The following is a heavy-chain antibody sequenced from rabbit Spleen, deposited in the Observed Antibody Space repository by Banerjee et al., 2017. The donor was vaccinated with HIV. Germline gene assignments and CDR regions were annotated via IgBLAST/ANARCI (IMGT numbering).Heavy chain of an antibody. J-gene: IGHJ6*01. CDR1: GFSFSGTYY. CDR3: ARDAGTSFSTYGMDL. CDR2: IYINNNGA. Sequence: QEQLVESGGGLVQPEGSLTLTCKASGFSFSGTYYMCWVRQAPGKGLELIGCIYINNNGAWYASWAKGRFTISKTSSTTVTLQLNSLTAADTATYFCARDAGTSFSTYGMDLWGPGTLVTVS. D-gene: IGHD8-1*01. V-gene: IGHV1S45*01.